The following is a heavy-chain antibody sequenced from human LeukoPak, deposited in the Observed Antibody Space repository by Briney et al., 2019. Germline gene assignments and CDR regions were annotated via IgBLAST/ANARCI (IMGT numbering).Heavy chain of an antibody. CDR1: GDFITGSSYY. J-gene: IGHJ4*02. D-gene: IGHD3-22*01. V-gene: IGHV4-39*01. Sequence: SETLSLTCTVSGDFITGSSYYWGWIRQPPGKGLEWIGSMYYSGSTYSNPSLRSRVTMSADTSKNQFSLNLKSVTAADTAVYYCARQYYVSTGYHDFDYWGQGTLVTVSS. CDR2: MYYSGST. CDR3: ARQYYVSTGYHDFDY.